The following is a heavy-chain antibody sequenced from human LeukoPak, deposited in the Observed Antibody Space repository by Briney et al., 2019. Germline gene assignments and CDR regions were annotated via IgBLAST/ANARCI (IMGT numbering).Heavy chain of an antibody. CDR1: GYTFTSYY. D-gene: IGHD4-23*01. Sequence: ASVKVSCKASGYTFTSYYMHWVRQAPGQGLEWMGIINPSGGSTSYAQKFQGRVTMTRDTSTSTVYMDLNSLTSDDTAVYYCARKDGGRDGMDVWGQGTTVTVSS. CDR3: ARKDGGRDGMDV. J-gene: IGHJ6*02. CDR2: INPSGGST. V-gene: IGHV1-46*01.